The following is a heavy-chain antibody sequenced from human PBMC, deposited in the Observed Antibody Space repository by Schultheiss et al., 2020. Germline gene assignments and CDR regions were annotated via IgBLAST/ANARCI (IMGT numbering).Heavy chain of an antibody. V-gene: IGHV4-31*03. D-gene: IGHD2-15*01. CDR3: ARGGSYGEITGYYYYGMDV. CDR2: INHSGST. CDR1: GGSISSGGYY. Sequence: SQTLSLTCTVSGGSISSGGYYWSWIRQHPGKGLEWIGEINHSGSTNYNPSLKSRVTISVDTSKNQFSLKLSSVTAADTAVYYCARGGSYGEITGYYYYGMDVWGQGTTVTVSS. J-gene: IGHJ6*02.